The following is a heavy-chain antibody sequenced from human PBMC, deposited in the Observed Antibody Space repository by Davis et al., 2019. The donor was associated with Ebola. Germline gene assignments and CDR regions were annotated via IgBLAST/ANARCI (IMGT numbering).Heavy chain of an antibody. Sequence: GESLKISCETSGFTFSNHAMHWVRQAPGKRLEWVAIISHDGANHDYAVSVTGRFIVSRDISKNTVYLQMNSLRAEDTAIYYCAKDIQGGSSYLDNWGQGTLVTVSS. D-gene: IGHD3-16*01. J-gene: IGHJ4*02. V-gene: IGHV3-30*18. CDR1: GFTFSNHA. CDR3: AKDIQGGSSYLDN. CDR2: ISHDGANH.